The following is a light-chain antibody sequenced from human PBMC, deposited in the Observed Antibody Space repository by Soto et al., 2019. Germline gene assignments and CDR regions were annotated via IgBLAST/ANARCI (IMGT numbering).Light chain of an antibody. V-gene: IGKV4-1*01. CDR2: WAS. CDR1: QSVLYSSNNNNY. CDR3: QQYYSTPPT. J-gene: IGKJ3*01. Sequence: DIVMTQSPDSLAVSLGERATINCKSSQSVLYSSNNNNYLAWYQQKPGQPPTLLIYWASTRESGVPDRFSGSGSGTDFTLTISSLQAEDVAVYYCQQYYSTPPTFGPGTKVDIK.